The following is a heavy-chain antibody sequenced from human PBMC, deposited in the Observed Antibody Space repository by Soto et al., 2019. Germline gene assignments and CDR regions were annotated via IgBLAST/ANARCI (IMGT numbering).Heavy chain of an antibody. D-gene: IGHD2-15*01. CDR3: ARTRGYCSGGSCYSFDY. CDR2: ISAYNGNT. CDR1: GYTFTSYG. V-gene: IGHV1-18*01. Sequence: QVQLVQSGAEVKKPGASVKVSCKASGYTFTSYGISWVRQAPGQGLEWMGWISAYNGNTNYAQKLQGRVTMTTDTSTSTDYMELRSLRSDDTAVYYCARTRGYCSGGSCYSFDYWGQGTLVTVSS. J-gene: IGHJ4*02.